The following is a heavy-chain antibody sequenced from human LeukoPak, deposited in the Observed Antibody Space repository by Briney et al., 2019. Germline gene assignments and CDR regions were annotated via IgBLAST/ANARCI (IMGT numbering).Heavy chain of an antibody. CDR1: GYTFTSYG. CDR3: ARDRGYYYDSSGYYYPYNWFDP. Sequence: ASVKVSCKASGYTFTSYGISWVRQAPGQGLEWMGWISAYNGNTNYAQKLQGRVTMTTDTSTSTAYLELRSLRSDDTAVYYCARDRGYYYDSSGYYYPYNWFDPWGQGTLVTVSS. J-gene: IGHJ5*02. CDR2: ISAYNGNT. V-gene: IGHV1-18*01. D-gene: IGHD3-22*01.